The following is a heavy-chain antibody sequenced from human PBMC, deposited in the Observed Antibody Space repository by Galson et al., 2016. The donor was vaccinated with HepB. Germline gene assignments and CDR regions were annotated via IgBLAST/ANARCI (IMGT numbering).Heavy chain of an antibody. D-gene: IGHD1-26*01. CDR1: GFTFSSYG. CDR2: ISPYSGKT. CDR3: ARVDGLVGNRFDP. V-gene: IGHV1-18*01. J-gene: IGHJ5*01. Sequence: SVKVSCKASGFTFSSYGISWVRQAPGQGLEWMGWISPYSGKTHYARTLQGRVTMTTDSSTSTAYMELRSLLSDDTAVYFCARVDGLVGNRFDPWGRGTLVTVSS.